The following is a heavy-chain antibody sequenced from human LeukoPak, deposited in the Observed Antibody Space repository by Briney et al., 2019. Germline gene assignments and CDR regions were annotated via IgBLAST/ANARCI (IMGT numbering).Heavy chain of an antibody. Sequence: ASVKVSCKASGYTVTSYYMHWVRQAPGQGLEWMGIINPSGGSTSYAQKFQGRVTMTRDMSTSTVYMELSSLRSEDTAVYYCASGYSGSYFSDYWGQGTLVTVSS. CDR3: ASGYSGSYFSDY. CDR1: GYTVTSYY. CDR2: INPSGGST. J-gene: IGHJ4*02. V-gene: IGHV1-46*01. D-gene: IGHD1-26*01.